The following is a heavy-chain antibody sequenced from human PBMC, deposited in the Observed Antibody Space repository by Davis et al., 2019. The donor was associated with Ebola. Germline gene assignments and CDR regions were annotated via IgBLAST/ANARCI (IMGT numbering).Heavy chain of an antibody. CDR1: GFTFSGSA. D-gene: IGHD3-10*01. V-gene: IGHV3-73*01. J-gene: IGHJ4*02. CDR3: TRVQGVNDY. CDR2: IRSKANSYAR. Sequence: GGSLRLSCAASGFTFSGSAMHWVRQASGKGLEWVGRIRSKANSYARAYAASVKGRFTISRDDSKNTAYLQMNSLKTEDTAVYYCTRVQGVNDYWGQGTLVTVSS.